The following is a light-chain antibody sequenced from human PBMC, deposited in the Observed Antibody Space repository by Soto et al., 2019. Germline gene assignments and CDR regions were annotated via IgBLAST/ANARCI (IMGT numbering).Light chain of an antibody. CDR3: AAWDDSLNGPHV. Sequence: QAVVTQPPSASGTPGQRVTISCSGSSSNIGSNTVNWYQQLPGTAPKLLIYSNNQRPSGVPDRFSGSKSGTSASLAISGLQSEDEADYYCAAWDDSLNGPHVFGTGTQLTVL. J-gene: IGLJ1*01. CDR2: SNN. CDR1: SSNIGSNT. V-gene: IGLV1-44*01.